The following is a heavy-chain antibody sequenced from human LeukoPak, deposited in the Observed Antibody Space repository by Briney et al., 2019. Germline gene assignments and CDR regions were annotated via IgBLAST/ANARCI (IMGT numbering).Heavy chain of an antibody. CDR2: IYYSGST. Sequence: SETLSLTCTVSGGSISSHYWSWIRQPPGKGLEWIGYIYYSGSTYYNPSLKSRVTISVDTSKNQFSLKLSSVTAADTAVYYCARAVYYDSSGYPPPYWFDPWGQGTLVTVSS. CDR1: GGSISSHY. D-gene: IGHD3-22*01. CDR3: ARAVYYDSSGYPPPYWFDP. J-gene: IGHJ5*02. V-gene: IGHV4-59*11.